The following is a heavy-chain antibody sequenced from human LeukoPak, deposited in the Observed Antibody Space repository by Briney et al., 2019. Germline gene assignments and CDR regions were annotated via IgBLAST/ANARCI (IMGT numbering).Heavy chain of an antibody. Sequence: SETLSLTCTVAGGSISSSGYYWGWIRQPPGKGLEWIASIYYSGSTYYNPSLKSRVTISVDTSKNQLPLKLSSLTAADTAVYYCARHEYSGSYYGLSWFDPWGQGTLVTVSS. CDR1: GGSISSSGYY. CDR3: ARHEYSGSYYGLSWFDP. J-gene: IGHJ5*02. V-gene: IGHV4-39*01. CDR2: IYYSGST. D-gene: IGHD1-26*01.